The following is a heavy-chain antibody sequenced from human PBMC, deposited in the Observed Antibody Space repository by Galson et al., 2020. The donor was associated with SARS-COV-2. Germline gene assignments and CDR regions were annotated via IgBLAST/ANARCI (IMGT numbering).Heavy chain of an antibody. CDR2: IYSEGSST. Sequence: GGSLRLFCAVSAFTFSSYWMHWVRQAPGKGLVWVSRIYSEGSSTSYADSVKGRFTISGDNAKNTLYLQMNSLRAEDTAVYYCARGHMGNDYLDYWGQGPLVTVSS. J-gene: IGHJ4*02. CDR1: AFTFSSYW. V-gene: IGHV3-74*01. CDR3: ARGHMGNDYLDY. D-gene: IGHD7-27*01.